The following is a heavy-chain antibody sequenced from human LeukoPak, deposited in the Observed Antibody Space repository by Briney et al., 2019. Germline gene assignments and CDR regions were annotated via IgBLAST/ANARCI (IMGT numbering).Heavy chain of an antibody. V-gene: IGHV3-23*01. J-gene: IGHJ4*02. CDR2: ISGSGGST. D-gene: IGHD3-22*01. Sequence: GSLRLSCAASGFPFSSYAMSWVRQAPGKGLEWVSAISGSGGSTYYADSVKGRFTISRDSSKNTLYLQMNSLRAEDTAVYYCALDDSSGYYYPHGDYWGQGTLVTVSS. CDR3: ALDDSSGYYYPHGDY. CDR1: GFPFSSYA.